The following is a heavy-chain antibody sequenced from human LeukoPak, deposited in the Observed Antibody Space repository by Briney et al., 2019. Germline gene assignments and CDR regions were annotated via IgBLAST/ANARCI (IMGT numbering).Heavy chain of an antibody. D-gene: IGHD6-19*01. J-gene: IGHJ4*02. CDR3: ASGIQGAGNNY. V-gene: IGHV4-4*07. Sequence: SETLSLTCTVSGDSISNHYWNWIRQPAGKGLEWIGRIYSSGNTNYKSSLESRVTMSIDTSKNQVSLKLTSVTAADTAVYYCASGIQGAGNNYWGQGTLVTVSS. CDR2: IYSSGNT. CDR1: GDSISNHY.